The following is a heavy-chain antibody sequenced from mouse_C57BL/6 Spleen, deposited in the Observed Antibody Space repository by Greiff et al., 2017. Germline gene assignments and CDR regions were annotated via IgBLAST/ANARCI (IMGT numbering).Heavy chain of an antibody. CDR1: GYAFSSYW. CDR3: ARGGIYYGNLFDY. CDR2: IYPGDGDT. J-gene: IGHJ2*01. V-gene: IGHV1-80*01. D-gene: IGHD2-1*01. Sequence: VKLMESGAELVKPGASVKISCKASGYAFSSYWMNWVKQRPGKGLEWIGQIYPGDGDTNYNGKFKGKATLTADKSSSTAYMQLSSLTSEDSAVYFCARGGIYYGNLFDYWGQGTTLTVSS.